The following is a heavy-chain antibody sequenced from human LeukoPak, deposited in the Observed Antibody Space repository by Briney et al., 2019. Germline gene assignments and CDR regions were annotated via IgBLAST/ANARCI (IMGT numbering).Heavy chain of an antibody. CDR3: AREGEGSIAVKSGYYYYYYMDV. Sequence: GASVKVSCKASGGTFSSYAISWVRQAPGQGLEWMGGIIPIFGTANDAQKVQGRVTITTDESTSTAYMELSSLRSEDTAVYYCAREGEGSIAVKSGYYYYYYMDVWGKGTTVTVSS. J-gene: IGHJ6*03. D-gene: IGHD6-19*01. CDR2: IIPIFGTA. CDR1: GGTFSSYA. V-gene: IGHV1-69*05.